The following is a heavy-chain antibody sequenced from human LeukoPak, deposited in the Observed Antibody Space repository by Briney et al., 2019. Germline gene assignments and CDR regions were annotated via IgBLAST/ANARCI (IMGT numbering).Heavy chain of an antibody. CDR3: SIFLDRVPFDY. Sequence: ASVKVSCKASGYTFTGYYMHWVRQAPGQGLEWMGWINPNSGGTNYAQKFQGRVTMTRDTSISTAYMELSRLRSDDTAVYYRSIFLDRVPFDYWGQGTLVTVSS. J-gene: IGHJ4*02. CDR1: GYTFTGYY. CDR2: INPNSGGT. D-gene: IGHD3/OR15-3a*01. V-gene: IGHV1-2*02.